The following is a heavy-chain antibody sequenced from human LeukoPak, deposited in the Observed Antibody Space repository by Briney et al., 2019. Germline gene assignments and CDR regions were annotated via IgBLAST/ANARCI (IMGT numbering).Heavy chain of an antibody. J-gene: IGHJ6*03. CDR1: GFTFRSYW. CDR2: IYSGGTT. D-gene: IGHD1/OR15-1a*01. CDR3: ARDGYGNNYMDV. V-gene: IGHV3-53*01. Sequence: GGSLRLSCAASGFTFRSYWMAWVRQAPGKGLEWVSVIYSGGTTYYADSVKGRFTISRDNSKNTLSLRMNSLRAEDTAVYYCARDGYGNNYMDVWGKGTTVTVSS.